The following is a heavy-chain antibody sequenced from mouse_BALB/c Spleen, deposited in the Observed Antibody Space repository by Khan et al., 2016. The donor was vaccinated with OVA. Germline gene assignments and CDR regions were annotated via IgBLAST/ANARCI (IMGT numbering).Heavy chain of an antibody. CDR3: ARAYRSNLWFFHF. V-gene: IGHV2-9*02. D-gene: IGHD1-1*01. CDR1: GSSLTTYG. J-gene: IGHJ1*01. Sequence: QVQLKEPGPGLVAPSQSLSITCTVSGSSLTTYGVHWVRQPPGKGLEWLGVIWAGGSTNYNSALMSRLSIRKDNSKSQVVLKMNSLQIDDTAMYCCARAYRSNLWFFHFWGPRTTVTVSS. CDR2: IWAGGST.